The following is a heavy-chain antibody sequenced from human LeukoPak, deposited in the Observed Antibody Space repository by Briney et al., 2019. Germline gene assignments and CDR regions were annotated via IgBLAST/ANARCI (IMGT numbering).Heavy chain of an antibody. CDR2: INTNTGNP. J-gene: IGHJ4*02. CDR1: GYTFTSYA. D-gene: IGHD3-10*01. Sequence: GASVKVSCKASGYTFTSYAMSWVRQAPGQGLGWMGWINTNTGNPTYAQGFTGRFVFSLDTSVSTAYLQISSLKAEDTAVYYCARLALWFGELWSFDYWGQGTLVTVSS. CDR3: ARLALWFGELWSFDY. V-gene: IGHV7-4-1*02.